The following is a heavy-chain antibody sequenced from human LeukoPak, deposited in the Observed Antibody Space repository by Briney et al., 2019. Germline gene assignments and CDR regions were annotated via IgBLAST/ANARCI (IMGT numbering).Heavy chain of an antibody. D-gene: IGHD5-12*01. Sequence: GGSLKLSCAASGFTFGSYAMSWVRQAPGKGLEWVSAISASGGSTFYAGSVKGRFTISRDNSQNTLYLQMNSLRAEDTALYYCAKGRGYSGYDFFDYWGQGTLVTVSS. J-gene: IGHJ4*02. CDR2: ISASGGST. V-gene: IGHV3-23*01. CDR3: AKGRGYSGYDFFDY. CDR1: GFTFGSYA.